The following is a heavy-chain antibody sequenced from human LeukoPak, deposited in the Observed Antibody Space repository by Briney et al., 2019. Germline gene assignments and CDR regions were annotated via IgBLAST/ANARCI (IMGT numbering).Heavy chain of an antibody. J-gene: IGHJ3*02. D-gene: IGHD6-19*01. CDR2: INPNSGGT. Sequence: ASVKVSCKASGGTFSSYAISWVRQAPGQGLEWMGWINPNSGGTNYAQKFQGRVTMTRDTSITTAYMELSRLRSDDTAVYYCARGGSGWSYDAFDIWGQGTMVTVSS. CDR1: GGTFSSYA. V-gene: IGHV1-2*02. CDR3: ARGGSGWSYDAFDI.